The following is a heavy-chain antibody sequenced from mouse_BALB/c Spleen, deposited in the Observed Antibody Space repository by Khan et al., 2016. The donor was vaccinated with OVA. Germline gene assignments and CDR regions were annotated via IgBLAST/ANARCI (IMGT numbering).Heavy chain of an antibody. CDR2: INTYTGEP. D-gene: IGHD2-14*01. J-gene: IGHJ4*01. CDR1: GYTFTNYG. CDR3: ARVGYSGTMDY. Sequence: QIQLVQSGPELKKPGETVKISCTASGYTFTNYGMNWVKQAPGKGLKWMGFINTYTGEPTYAADFKGRFAFSLDTSASPAYLQINNLKNEDTSTDYCARVGYSGTMDYWGQGTSVTVSS. V-gene: IGHV9-3-1*01.